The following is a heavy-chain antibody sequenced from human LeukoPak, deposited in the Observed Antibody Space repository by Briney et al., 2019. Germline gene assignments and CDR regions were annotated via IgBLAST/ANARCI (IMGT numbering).Heavy chain of an antibody. CDR1: GFTFSVSA. D-gene: IGHD6-25*01. J-gene: IGHJ6*04. CDR2: IKTKADNYAT. V-gene: IGHV3-73*01. CDR3: THPAYYYGLDV. Sequence: GGSLRLSCAASGFTFSVSAIHWVRQASGKGLEWVGRIKTKADNYATAYDASVKGRFTISRDDSKNTAYLQMNSLKTEDTAVYYCTHPAYYYGLDVWGKGTTVTVSS.